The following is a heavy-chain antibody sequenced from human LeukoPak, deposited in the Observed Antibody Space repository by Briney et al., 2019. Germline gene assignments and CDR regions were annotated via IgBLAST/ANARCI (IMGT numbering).Heavy chain of an antibody. J-gene: IGHJ4*02. CDR3: ARDEEYCSSTSCPGGVDTANY. CDR2: FSAYNGNT. D-gene: IGHD2-2*01. Sequence: ASVKVSCKASGYTFTSYDINWVRQATGQGLDWMGWFSAYNGNTNYPQKLHGRVTMTTNTSTSTAYLELRSMRPDDTAVYYCARDEEYCSSTSCPGGVDTANYWGQGTLVTVSS. V-gene: IGHV1-18*01. CDR1: GYTFTSYD.